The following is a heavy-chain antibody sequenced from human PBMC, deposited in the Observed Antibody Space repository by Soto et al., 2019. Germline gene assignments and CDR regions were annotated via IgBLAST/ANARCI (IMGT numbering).Heavy chain of an antibody. CDR2: ISYDGSNK. CDR3: AKGPYSGSYYLQYYFDY. CDR1: GFTFSSYG. D-gene: IGHD1-26*01. V-gene: IGHV3-30*18. J-gene: IGHJ4*02. Sequence: PGGSLRLSCAASGFTFSSYGMHWVRQTPGKGLEWVAVISYDGSNKYYADSVKGRFTISRDNSKNTLYLQMNSLRAEDTAVYYCAKGPYSGSYYLQYYFDYWGQGTLVTVSS.